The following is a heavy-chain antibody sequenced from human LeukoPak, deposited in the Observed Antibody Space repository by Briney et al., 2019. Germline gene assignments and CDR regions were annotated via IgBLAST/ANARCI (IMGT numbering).Heavy chain of an antibody. CDR1: GFTFSSYW. V-gene: IGHV3-74*01. D-gene: IGHD6-13*01. CDR3: ARTVEYSSSWRSYYFDY. Sequence: PGGSLRLSCAASGFTFSSYWMHWVRQAPGKGLVWVSHINSDGSSTSYADSVKGRFTISRDNAKNTLYLQMNSLRAEDTAVYYCARTVEYSSSWRSYYFDYWGQGTLVTVSS. CDR2: INSDGSST. J-gene: IGHJ4*02.